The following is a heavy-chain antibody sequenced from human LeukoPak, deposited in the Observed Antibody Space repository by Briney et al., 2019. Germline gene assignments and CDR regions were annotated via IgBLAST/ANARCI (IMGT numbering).Heavy chain of an antibody. D-gene: IGHD1-26*01. CDR3: ASSKWGI. Sequence: PSETLSLTCAVYGGSFSGYYWSWIRQPPGKGLEWIGEINHSGSTSYNPSLKSRVTISVDTSKNQFSLKLSSVTAADTAVYYCASSKWGIGGQGTLVTVSS. V-gene: IGHV4-34*01. CDR1: GGSFSGYY. J-gene: IGHJ4*02. CDR2: INHSGST.